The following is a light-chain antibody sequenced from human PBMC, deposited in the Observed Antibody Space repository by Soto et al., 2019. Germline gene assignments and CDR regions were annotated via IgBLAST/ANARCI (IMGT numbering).Light chain of an antibody. CDR2: GVS. Sequence: EILMTQSPATLSVSPGERATLSCRASQSVSSNLAWYQQKPGQAPRLLIYGVSTRATDIPARFSGSGSGTEFTLTISSLQSEDFAVYYCQQYGSSPTFGQGTKVDIK. CDR3: QQYGSSPT. J-gene: IGKJ1*01. CDR1: QSVSSN. V-gene: IGKV3-15*01.